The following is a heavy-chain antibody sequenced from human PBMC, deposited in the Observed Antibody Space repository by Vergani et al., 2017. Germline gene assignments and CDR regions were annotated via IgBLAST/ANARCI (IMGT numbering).Heavy chain of an antibody. V-gene: IGHV3-30*02. CDR3: AKEGGGYCGSGTCYPEY. CDR1: GFTFNSYG. J-gene: IGHJ4*02. CDR2: IRSDESRR. Sequence: VQLVESGGGVVQPGGSLRLSCAASGFTFNSYGMHWVRQAPGKGLEWVASIRSDESRRYYGDSMEGPFTISRDNSKNTLYLQMKSLRPEETAVYYCAKEGGGYCGSGTCYPEYWGQGTLVIVSS. D-gene: IGHD2-15*01.